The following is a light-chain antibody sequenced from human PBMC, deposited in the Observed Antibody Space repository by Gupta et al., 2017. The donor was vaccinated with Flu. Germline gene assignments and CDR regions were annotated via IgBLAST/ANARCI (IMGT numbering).Light chain of an antibody. CDR3: HQHYNTPQS. V-gene: IGKV4-1*01. Sequence: DNVLTQTLYSLHLFSGERATITCRSSQSVLYSSNNKHYLAWYQQKPGQSPKLLIYWATTRDSGVPERFSGSGSGTEFALTISSLQAEDVAVYYCHQHYNTPQSFGQGTRVDIK. CDR2: WAT. J-gene: IGKJ1*01. CDR1: QSVLYSSNNKHY.